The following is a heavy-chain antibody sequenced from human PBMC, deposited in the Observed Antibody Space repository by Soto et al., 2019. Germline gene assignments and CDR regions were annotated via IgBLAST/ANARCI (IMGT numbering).Heavy chain of an antibody. CDR1: GYTFSSYG. Sequence: QVQLVQSGAEVKKPGASVKVSCKASGYTFSSYGICWVRQGPGQGLEWMGWISAYNGNTSYAQKLQGRVTMSTDTSTSSAYMELRSLRSDDAAVYYCASGYDGGGYGMDVWGQATTVTVSS. D-gene: IGHD5-12*01. CDR2: ISAYNGNT. V-gene: IGHV1-18*04. J-gene: IGHJ6*02. CDR3: ASGYDGGGYGMDV.